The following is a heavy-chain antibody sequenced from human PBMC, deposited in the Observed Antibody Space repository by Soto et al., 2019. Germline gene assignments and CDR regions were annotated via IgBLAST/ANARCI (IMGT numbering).Heavy chain of an antibody. Sequence: QVQLQESGPGLVKPSQTLSLTCSVSGVSINSGGYYWSWIRHHPGKGLEWIGYIYYTGHTFYNASLKGLVAMSLDPSKNQFSLKLSSVTAADTAVYYCARGSQLERDALDIWGQGTMVTVSS. D-gene: IGHD1-1*01. CDR3: ARGSQLERDALDI. CDR1: GVSINSGGYY. CDR2: IYYTGHT. J-gene: IGHJ3*02. V-gene: IGHV4-31*01.